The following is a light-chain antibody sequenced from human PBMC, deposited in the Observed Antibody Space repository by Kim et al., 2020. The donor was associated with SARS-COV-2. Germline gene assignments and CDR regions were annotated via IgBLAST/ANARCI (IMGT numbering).Light chain of an antibody. CDR3: QSYDNSLSGYV. CDR1: SSNIGAGFD. CDR2: DNI. Sequence: QRVTIPCTGSSSNIGAGFDVHWYQQLPGTAPKLRIYDNINRPSGVPDRFSGSKSGTSASLAITGLQAQDEADYYCQSYDNSLSGYVFGTGTKVTVL. J-gene: IGLJ1*01. V-gene: IGLV1-40*01.